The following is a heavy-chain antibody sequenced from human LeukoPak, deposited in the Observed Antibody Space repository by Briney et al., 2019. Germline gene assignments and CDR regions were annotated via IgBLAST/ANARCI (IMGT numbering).Heavy chain of an antibody. D-gene: IGHD1-1*01. CDR3: ARGKVVHLDYYFDY. CDR1: GYPISSGYY. J-gene: IGHJ4*02. V-gene: IGHV4-38-2*01. Sequence: NPSETLSLTCAVSGYPISSGYYWGWIRQPPGKGLEWIGSIYHSGSTYYNPSLKSRVTISVDTSKNQFSLKLSSVTAADTAVYYCARGKVVHLDYYFDYWGQGTLVTVSS. CDR2: IYHSGST.